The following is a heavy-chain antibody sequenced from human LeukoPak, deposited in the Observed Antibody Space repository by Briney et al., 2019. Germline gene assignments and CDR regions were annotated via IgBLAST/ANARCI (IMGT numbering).Heavy chain of an antibody. D-gene: IGHD3-22*01. V-gene: IGHV3-48*01. CDR2: ISSSDSPI. CDR1: GFTFSTYS. Sequence: PGGSLRLSCAASGFTFSTYSMNWVRHAPGKGLEWVSYISSSDSPIDYTDSVKGRFTISRDSAKNSPYLQMNSLRVEDAAVYYCARGGYYDGSGYYYLDYWGQGTLVTVSS. CDR3: ARGGYYDGSGYYYLDY. J-gene: IGHJ4*02.